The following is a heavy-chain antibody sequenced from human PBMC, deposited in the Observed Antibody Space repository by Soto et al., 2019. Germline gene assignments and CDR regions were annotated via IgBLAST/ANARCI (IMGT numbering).Heavy chain of an antibody. CDR3: ARIRNYYDSGGYPGGFDP. V-gene: IGHV2-70*01. Sequence: SGPTLVNPTQTLTLTCTFSGFSLSTSGMCVSWIRQPPGKALEWLALIDWDDDKYYSTSLKTRLTISKDTSKNQVVLTMTNMDPVDTATYYCARIRNYYDSGGYPGGFDPSGQGTLVTVSS. J-gene: IGHJ5*02. D-gene: IGHD3-22*01. CDR2: IDWDDDK. CDR1: GFSLSTSGMC.